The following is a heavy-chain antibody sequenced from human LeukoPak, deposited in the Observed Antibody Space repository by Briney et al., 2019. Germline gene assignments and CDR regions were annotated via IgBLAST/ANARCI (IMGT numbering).Heavy chain of an antibody. D-gene: IGHD3-22*01. CDR3: ARDRPYYDSSGPFDY. V-gene: IGHV3-48*01. J-gene: IGHJ4*02. CDR1: GFTFNTY. CDR2: VSSSSTI. Sequence: GGSLRLSCAASGFTFNTYMNWVRQAPGKGLEWVSYVSSSSTIYYADSVKGRFTISRDNAKNSLYLQMNSLRAEDTAVYYCARDRPYYDSSGPFDYWGQGTLVTVSS.